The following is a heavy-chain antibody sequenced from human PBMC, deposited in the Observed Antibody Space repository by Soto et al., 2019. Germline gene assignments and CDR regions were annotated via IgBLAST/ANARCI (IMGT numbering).Heavy chain of an antibody. Sequence: GGSLRLSCAASGFTFSDYYMSWIRQAPGKGLEWVSYISSSGSTIYYADSVKGRFTISRDNSKNTLYFQMNRLRAEDTAVYYCARETYYYDSSGYTYYFDYWGQGTLVTVSS. D-gene: IGHD3-22*01. V-gene: IGHV3-11*04. CDR3: ARETYYYDSSGYTYYFDY. CDR1: GFTFSDYY. CDR2: ISSSGSTI. J-gene: IGHJ4*02.